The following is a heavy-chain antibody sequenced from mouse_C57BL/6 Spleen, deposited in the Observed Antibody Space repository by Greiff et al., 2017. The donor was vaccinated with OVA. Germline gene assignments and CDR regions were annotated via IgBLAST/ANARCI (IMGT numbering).Heavy chain of an antibody. J-gene: IGHJ1*03. V-gene: IGHV1-82*01. CDR1: GYAFSSSW. CDR3: ARVGYYGSRDWYFDV. Sequence: VQLQESGPELVKPGASVKISCKASGYAFSSSWMNWVKQRPGKGLEWIGRIYPGDGDTNYNGKFKGKATLTADKSSSTAYMQLSSLTSEDSAVYFCARVGYYGSRDWYFDVWGTGTTVTVSS. D-gene: IGHD1-1*01. CDR2: IYPGDGDT.